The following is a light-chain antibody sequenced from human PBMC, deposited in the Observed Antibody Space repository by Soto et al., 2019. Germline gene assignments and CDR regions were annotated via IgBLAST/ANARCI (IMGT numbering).Light chain of an antibody. CDR1: LSVDSY. V-gene: IGKV3-11*01. J-gene: IGKJ4*01. CDR2: DAS. CDR3: QQRSQWPLT. Sequence: EIVLTQSPDTVSLSPGERATLSCGASLSVDSYLAWYQHKHGQAPRLLIYDASRRATGIPVRFSGSGSGTDFTLTISSLEPEDFAVYYCQQRSQWPLTFGGGTRVEI.